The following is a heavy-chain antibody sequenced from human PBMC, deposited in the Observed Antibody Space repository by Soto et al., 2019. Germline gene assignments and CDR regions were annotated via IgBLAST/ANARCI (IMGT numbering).Heavy chain of an antibody. J-gene: IGHJ4*02. CDR2: IGQSGNT. D-gene: IGHD6-6*01. V-gene: IGHV4-34*01. CDR3: ARAPKVSGSSQTRPDF. Sequence: SESLDLTCSIYSGSFSGYYWGWIRQPPGKGLEWIGEIGQSGNTNYRPSLKSRVSISIDTSKKQFSLNLASVSAADTAVYYCARAPKVSGSSQTRPDFWGQGTLVTGSS. CDR1: SGSFSGYY.